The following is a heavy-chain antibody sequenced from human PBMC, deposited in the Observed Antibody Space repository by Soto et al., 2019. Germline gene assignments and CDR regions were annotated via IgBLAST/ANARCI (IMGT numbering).Heavy chain of an antibody. V-gene: IGHV1-69*01. CDR1: GCTFSSYA. CDR2: IIPIFGTA. D-gene: IGHD1-7*01. J-gene: IGHJ5*02. CDR3: ARAETNWNYFTFTFEP. Sequence: QVQLVQSGAEVKKPGSSVKVSCKASGCTFSSYAISWVRQAPGQGLEWMGGIIPIFGTANYAQKFQGRVTITADESTRTAYMGLSSLRSEDTAVYYCARAETNWNYFTFTFEPWGQGTLVTVSS.